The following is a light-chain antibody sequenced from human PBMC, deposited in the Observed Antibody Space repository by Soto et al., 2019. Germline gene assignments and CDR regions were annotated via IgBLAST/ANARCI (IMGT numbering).Light chain of an antibody. CDR1: QGISNY. CDR3: QQYDNYPLT. J-gene: IGKJ4*01. CDR2: AAS. V-gene: IGKV1-27*01. Sequence: DIPMTQLPPSLSTAVSDRVTITCRASQGISNYLAWYQQKPGKVPKLLIYAASTLQSGVPSRFSGSGSGKDFTLIISSLQHEDFATYYCQQYDNYPLTFGGGTKVDIK.